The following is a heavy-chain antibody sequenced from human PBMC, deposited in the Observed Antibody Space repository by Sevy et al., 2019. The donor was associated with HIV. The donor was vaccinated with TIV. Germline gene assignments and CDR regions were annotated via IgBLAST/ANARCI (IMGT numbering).Heavy chain of an antibody. Sequence: GGSLRLSCAASGFTFSSYWMSWVRQAPGKGLEWVANIKQDGSEKYYVDSVKGRLTISRENAKNSLYLQMNSLRAEETAVYYCARVSPYYDSSGYYYQEFDYWGQGTLVTVSS. D-gene: IGHD3-22*01. J-gene: IGHJ4*02. CDR3: ARVSPYYDSSGYYYQEFDY. CDR2: IKQDGSEK. CDR1: GFTFSSYW. V-gene: IGHV3-7*03.